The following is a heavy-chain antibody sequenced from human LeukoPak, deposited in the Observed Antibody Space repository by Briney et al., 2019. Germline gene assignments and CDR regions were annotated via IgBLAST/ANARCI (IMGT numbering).Heavy chain of an antibody. V-gene: IGHV3-48*04. CDR1: GFTFSSYS. J-gene: IGHJ6*02. CDR3: AREINFDWFQSRALWYYGMDV. CDR2: ISSSSSTI. D-gene: IGHD3-9*01. Sequence: PGGSLRLSCAASGFTFSSYSMNWVRQAPGKGLEWVSYISSSSSTIYYADSVKGRFTISRDNAKNSLYLQMNSLRAEDTAVYYCAREINFDWFQSRALWYYGMDVWGQGTTVTVSS.